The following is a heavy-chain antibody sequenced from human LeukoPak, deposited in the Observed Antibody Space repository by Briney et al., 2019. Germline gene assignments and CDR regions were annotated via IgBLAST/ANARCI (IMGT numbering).Heavy chain of an antibody. CDR2: ISSISTYT. J-gene: IGHJ5*02. CDR3: AVSNWMDP. V-gene: IGHV3-21*01. Sequence: PGGSLRLSCAASGFTFSTYGMIWVRQAPGKGPEWVSSISSISTYTHYADAVKGRFTISRDNTKNSLYLQMNSLRAEDTAVYYCAVSNWMDPWGQGTLVTVSS. CDR1: GFTFSTYG.